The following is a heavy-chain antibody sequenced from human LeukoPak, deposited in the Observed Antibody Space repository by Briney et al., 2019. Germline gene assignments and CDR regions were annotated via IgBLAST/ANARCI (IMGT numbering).Heavy chain of an antibody. V-gene: IGHV3-33*01. CDR3: AREYHSGWYYFDY. CDR1: GFXFSSYG. J-gene: IGHJ4*02. Sequence: PGGSLRLSCAASGFXFSSYGIHWVRQAPGKGLEWVAVIWYDGSNKYYADSVKGRFTISRDNSKNTLYLQMNSLRAEDTAVYYCAREYHSGWYYFDYWGQGTLVTVSS. CDR2: IWYDGSNK. D-gene: IGHD6-19*01.